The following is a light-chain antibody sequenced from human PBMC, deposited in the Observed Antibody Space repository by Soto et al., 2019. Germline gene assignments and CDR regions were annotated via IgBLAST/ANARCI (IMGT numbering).Light chain of an antibody. J-gene: IGKJ1*01. CDR3: QQAQTFQWN. CDR2: AAS. CDR1: QDISTR. V-gene: IGKV1-12*01. Sequence: DIQLTQSPSSVSASVGDRVTITCRASQDISTRLAWYQQKPGTAPKLLIYAASTSGSGVPSRFSGSGSGTDFSLTVSSLQSEDFETYFCQQAQTFQWNFGKGTKVDI.